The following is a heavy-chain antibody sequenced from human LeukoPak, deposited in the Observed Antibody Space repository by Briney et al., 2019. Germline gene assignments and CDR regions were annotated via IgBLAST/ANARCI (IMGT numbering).Heavy chain of an antibody. V-gene: IGHV3-23*01. CDR2: ISGSGLMT. CDR3: AKGRDVYNYGYFDV. J-gene: IGHJ2*01. D-gene: IGHD5-24*01. Sequence: GGSLRLSCAASGVTFSSDWMRWVRARPGEGLGWVATISGSGLMTYSAESEKGRFTLSRDKSQNTLCMRKYSLRAEETRVYFTAKGRDVYNYGYFDVWGRGTLVTVSS. CDR1: GVTFSSDW.